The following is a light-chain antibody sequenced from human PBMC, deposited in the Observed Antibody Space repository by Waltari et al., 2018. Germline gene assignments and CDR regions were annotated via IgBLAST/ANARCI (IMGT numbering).Light chain of an antibody. CDR1: SSDVGSYDY. CDR3: SSRTSSITWV. Sequence: QSALTPPASVSGSPGQSITISCTGTSSDVGSYDYVSWYQQHPGKAPKVVIYDVTKRPSGVSNRFSGSKSGSTASLTISGLQAEDEADYYCSSRTSSITWVFGGGTKLTVL. CDR2: DVT. J-gene: IGLJ3*02. V-gene: IGLV2-14*03.